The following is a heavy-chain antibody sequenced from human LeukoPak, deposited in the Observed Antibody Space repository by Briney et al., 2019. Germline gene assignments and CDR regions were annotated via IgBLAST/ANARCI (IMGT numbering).Heavy chain of an antibody. V-gene: IGHV3-11*06. D-gene: IGHD5-12*01. CDR2: ISSSSSYT. CDR3: ARVADGYSGYDSIDY. J-gene: IGHJ4*02. Sequence: PGGSLRLSCAASGFTFSDYYMSWIRQAPGQGLERVSYISSSSSYTNYADSVKGRFTISRDNAKNSLYLQMNSLRAEDTAVYYCARVADGYSGYDSIDYWGQGTLVTVSS. CDR1: GFTFSDYY.